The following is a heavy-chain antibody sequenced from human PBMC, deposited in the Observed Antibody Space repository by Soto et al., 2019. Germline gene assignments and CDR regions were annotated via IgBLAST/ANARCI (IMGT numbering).Heavy chain of an antibody. J-gene: IGHJ6*02. V-gene: IGHV4-59*01. CDR1: GGSISPYY. Sequence: SETLSLTCSVSGGSISPYYWTWVRQAPGRGLEWIGDISYSGSTNYNPTLKSRLTILLITSKKQFSLKLRSVTAADTAVYYVARGTRATQYYSYFYGLDVWGQGTTVTVS. CDR3: ARGTRATQYYSYFYGLDV. CDR2: ISYSGST.